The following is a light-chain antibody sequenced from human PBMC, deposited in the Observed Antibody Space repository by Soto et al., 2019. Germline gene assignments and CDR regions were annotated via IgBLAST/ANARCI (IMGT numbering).Light chain of an antibody. CDR3: SSYTSSSTLYVI. CDR1: SSDDGGYNY. J-gene: IGLJ2*01. CDR2: DVS. V-gene: IGLV2-14*01. Sequence: QSVLTQPASVSGSAGQSITISCTGTSSDDGGYNYVSWYQQHPGKAPKLMIYDVSNRPSGVSNRFSGSKSGNTASLTISGLQAEDEADYYCSSYTSSSTLYVIFGGGTKLTVL.